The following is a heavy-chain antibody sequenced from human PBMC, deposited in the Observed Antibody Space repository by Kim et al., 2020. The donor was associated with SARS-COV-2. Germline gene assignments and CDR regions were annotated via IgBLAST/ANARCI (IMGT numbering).Heavy chain of an antibody. V-gene: IGHV3-33*01. Sequence: GGSLRLSCAASGFTFSSYGMHWVRQAPGKGLEWVAVIWYDGSNKYYADSVKGRFTISRDNSKNTLYLQMNSLRAEDTAVYYCARVFRGYFGSSGPRGGMDVWGQGTTVTVSS. CDR2: IWYDGSNK. CDR1: GFTFSSYG. CDR3: ARVFRGYFGSSGPRGGMDV. J-gene: IGHJ6*02. D-gene: IGHD6-19*01.